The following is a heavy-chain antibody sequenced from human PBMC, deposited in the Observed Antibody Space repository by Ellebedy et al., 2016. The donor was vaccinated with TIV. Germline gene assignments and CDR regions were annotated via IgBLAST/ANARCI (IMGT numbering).Heavy chain of an antibody. D-gene: IGHD3-10*01. V-gene: IGHV5-51*01. Sequence: ASVKVSCKASGYLFNRYWISWIRQMPGKGLEWMGIIYPGDSDTRYSPSFQGQVTISADKSISTAYLQWSSLKASDTAMYYCARHPFVSGSYYNYFDYWGQGTLVTVSS. CDR3: ARHPFVSGSYYNYFDY. CDR2: IYPGDSDT. CDR1: GYLFNRYW. J-gene: IGHJ4*02.